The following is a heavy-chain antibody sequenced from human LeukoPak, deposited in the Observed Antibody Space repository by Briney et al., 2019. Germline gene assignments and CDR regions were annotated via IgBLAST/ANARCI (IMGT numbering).Heavy chain of an antibody. J-gene: IGHJ4*02. V-gene: IGHV3-21*01. CDR2: IGSSSSYI. CDR1: GFTFSSYS. Sequence: GGSLRLSCAASGFTFSSYSMNWVRQAPGKGLEWVSSIGSSSSYIYYADSVKGRFTISRDNAKNSLYLQMNSLRAEDTAVYYCARGQGGTFDYWGQGTLVTVSS. CDR3: ARGQGGTFDY. D-gene: IGHD3-16*01.